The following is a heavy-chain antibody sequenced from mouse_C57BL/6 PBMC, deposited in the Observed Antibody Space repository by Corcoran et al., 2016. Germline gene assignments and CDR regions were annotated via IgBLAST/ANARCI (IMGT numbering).Heavy chain of an antibody. V-gene: IGHV1-26*01. D-gene: IGHD2-4*01. CDR2: INPNNGGT. Sequence: EVQLQQSGPELVKPGASVKISCKASGYTFTDYYMNWVKQSHGKSLEWIGDINPNNGGTSYNQKFKGKATLTVDKSSSTAYMELRSLTSEDSAVYYCARSDDYPCWWGQGTTLTVSS. CDR1: GYTFTDYY. J-gene: IGHJ2*01. CDR3: ARSDDYPCW.